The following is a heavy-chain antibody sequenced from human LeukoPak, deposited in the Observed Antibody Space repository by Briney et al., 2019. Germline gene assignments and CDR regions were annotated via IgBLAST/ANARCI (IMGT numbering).Heavy chain of an antibody. CDR2: ISSSSSYI. CDR1: GFTFSSYS. V-gene: IGHV3-21*01. Sequence: GGSLRLSCAASGFTFSSYSMNWVRQAPGKGLEWVSSISSSSSYIYYADSVKGRFTISRDNAKNSLYLQMNSLGAEDTAVYYCARDSGGGAFDIWGQGTMVTVSS. D-gene: IGHD1-26*01. J-gene: IGHJ3*02. CDR3: ARDSGGGAFDI.